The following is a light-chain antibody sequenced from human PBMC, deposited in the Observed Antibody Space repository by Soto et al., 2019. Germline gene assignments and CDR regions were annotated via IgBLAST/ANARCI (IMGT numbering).Light chain of an antibody. Sequence: DIQMTQSPSSVSASVGDRFTITCRASRFXSSWFALYRQKPGKAPKVLXYAASSLQSGGPSRLSGSGSGTEFTLTISSLHPDYFATYYCQHYNSYSEALGQGTKVDIK. CDR2: AAS. V-gene: IGKV1D-16*01. CDR3: QHYNSYSEA. J-gene: IGKJ1*01. CDR1: RFXSSW.